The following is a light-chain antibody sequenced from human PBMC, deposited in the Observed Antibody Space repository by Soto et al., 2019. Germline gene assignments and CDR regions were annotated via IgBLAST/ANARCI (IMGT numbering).Light chain of an antibody. Sequence: EIVLTQSPGTLSFSPGERATLSCRASQSVSTSQLAWYQQTPGQAPSLLISVASSRATGMPDRFRGSGSGTDFTRTTSRLEPEEFAVYYWQHYGGSPRTFGQGTKGDIK. CDR1: QSVSTSQ. V-gene: IGKV3-20*01. CDR3: QHYGGSPRT. J-gene: IGKJ1*01. CDR2: VAS.